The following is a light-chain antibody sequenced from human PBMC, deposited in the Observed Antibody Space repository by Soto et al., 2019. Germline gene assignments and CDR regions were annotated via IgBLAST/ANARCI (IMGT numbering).Light chain of an antibody. CDR3: QQRSDWPPLT. CDR2: AAS. CDR1: QSIGTS. V-gene: IGKV3-11*01. J-gene: IGKJ4*01. Sequence: EIVLTQSPATLSLSPGERATLSCRASQSIGTSLVWYQQKPGHAPRVLIYAASNRATDIPARFSGSGSGTDFTLTISSLDPEDFALYYCQQRSDWPPLTFGGGTKLEIK.